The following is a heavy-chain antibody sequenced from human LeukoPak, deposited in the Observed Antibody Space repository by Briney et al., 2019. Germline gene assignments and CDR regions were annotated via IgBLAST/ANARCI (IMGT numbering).Heavy chain of an antibody. J-gene: IGHJ3*02. V-gene: IGHV5-51*01. D-gene: IGHD1-26*01. CDR2: IYPGDSDT. Sequence: GESLKISCKGSGYSFTSYWIGWVRQMPGKGLEWMGIIYPGDSDTRYSPSFQGQVTISADKSISTAYLQWSSLKASDTAMHYCARHISVGATRPSAFDIWGQGTMVTVSS. CDR3: ARHISVGATRPSAFDI. CDR1: GYSFTSYW.